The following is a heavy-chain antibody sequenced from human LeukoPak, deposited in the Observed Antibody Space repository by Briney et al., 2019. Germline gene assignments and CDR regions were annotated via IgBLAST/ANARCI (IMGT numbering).Heavy chain of an antibody. Sequence: SETLSLTCTVSGGSISSSSYYWGWIRQPPGKGLEWIGSIYYSGSTYYNPSLKSRVTIPVDTSKNQFSLKLSSVTAADTAVYYCARHVDTDYYYYYYMDVWGKGTTVTVSS. D-gene: IGHD5-18*01. V-gene: IGHV4-39*01. CDR1: GGSISSSSYY. CDR2: IYYSGST. CDR3: ARHVDTDYYYYYYMDV. J-gene: IGHJ6*03.